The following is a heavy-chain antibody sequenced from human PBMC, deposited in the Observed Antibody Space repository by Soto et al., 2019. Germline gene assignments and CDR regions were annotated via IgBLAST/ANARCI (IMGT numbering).Heavy chain of an antibody. Sequence: SETLSLTCTVSGGSISSSRHDWGWFRQPPGKGLEWIGSIYYSGTTYYNPSLKSRVTISIDTSKNQFALKLSSVTDADTAVYYCARSGNWYFDYWGQGTLVTVSS. CDR3: ARSGNWYFDY. J-gene: IGHJ4*02. V-gene: IGHV4-39*01. CDR2: IYYSGTT. CDR1: GGSISSSRHD. D-gene: IGHD1-1*01.